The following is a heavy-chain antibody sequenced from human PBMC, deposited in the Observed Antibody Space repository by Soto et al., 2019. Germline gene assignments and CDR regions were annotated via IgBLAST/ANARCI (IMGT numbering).Heavy chain of an antibody. D-gene: IGHD3-3*01. Sequence: EVQLVESGGGLVQPGGSLRLSCAASGFTFSSYSMNWVRQAPGKGLEWVSYISSSSSTIYYADSVKGRFTISRDNAKNSLCRQMDSLRAEETAVYYCARDGHFRSGTYYDFWSGYYTGYYYYYMDVWGKGSTVTVSS. CDR2: ISSSSSTI. CDR3: ARDGHFRSGTYYDFWSGYYTGYYYYYMDV. CDR1: GFTFSSYS. V-gene: IGHV3-48*01. J-gene: IGHJ6*03.